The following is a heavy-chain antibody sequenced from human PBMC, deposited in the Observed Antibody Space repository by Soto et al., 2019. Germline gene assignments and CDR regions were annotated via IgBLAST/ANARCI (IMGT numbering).Heavy chain of an antibody. CDR3: AVFQQITSFGVVNRPF. D-gene: IGHD3-3*01. CDR1: GFTFSSYS. Sequence: GGSLRLSCAASGFTFSSYSMNWVRKAPGKGLEWVSYISSSSSTIYYADSVKGRFTISRDNAKNSLYLQMNSLRAEDTAVYYCAVFQQITSFGVVNRPFWSQGALVTVSS. CDR2: ISSSSSTI. V-gene: IGHV3-48*01. J-gene: IGHJ4*02.